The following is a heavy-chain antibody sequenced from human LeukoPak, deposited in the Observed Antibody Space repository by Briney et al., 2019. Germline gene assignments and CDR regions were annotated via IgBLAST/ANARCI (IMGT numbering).Heavy chain of an antibody. CDR2: ISSSSSYI. CDR3: ARGNYDILIDSQFIDY. J-gene: IGHJ4*02. CDR1: GFTFSIHS. D-gene: IGHD3-9*01. Sequence: GGSLRLSCAASGFTFSIHSMNWVRQAPGKGLEWVSSISSSSSYIYYADSVKGRFTISRDNTKNSLYLRMNSLRVEDTAVFYCARGNYDILIDSQFIDYWGQGILVTVSS. V-gene: IGHV3-21*01.